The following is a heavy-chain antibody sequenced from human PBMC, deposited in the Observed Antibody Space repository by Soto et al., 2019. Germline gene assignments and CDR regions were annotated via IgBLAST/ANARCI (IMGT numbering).Heavy chain of an antibody. CDR2: TYYRSKWYN. V-gene: IGHV6-1*01. D-gene: IGHD6-13*01. CDR1: GDSVSSNSAA. J-gene: IGHJ4*02. Sequence: SQTLSLICAISGDSVSSNSAAWNWIRQSPSRGLEWLGRTYYRSKWYNDYAVSVKSRITINPDTSKNQFSLQLNSVTPEDTAVYYCARGRWQQLVREDPNYFDYWGQGTLVTVSS. CDR3: ARGRWQQLVREDPNYFDY.